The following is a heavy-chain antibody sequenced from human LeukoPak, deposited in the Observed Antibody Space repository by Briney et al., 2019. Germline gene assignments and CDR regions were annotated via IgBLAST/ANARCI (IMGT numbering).Heavy chain of an antibody. V-gene: IGHV3-23*05. CDR3: AKDGGSYTGYFDY. D-gene: IGHD1-26*01. Sequence: PGGSLRLSCAASGFSFRNYVMAWVRQAPGKGLEWVSSITTINDIYYSDSVKGRFTISRDNSKSTLYLQMDSLRAEDTAVYYCAKDGGSYTGYFDYWGPGTQVTVSS. J-gene: IGHJ4*02. CDR1: GFSFRNYV. CDR2: ITTINDI.